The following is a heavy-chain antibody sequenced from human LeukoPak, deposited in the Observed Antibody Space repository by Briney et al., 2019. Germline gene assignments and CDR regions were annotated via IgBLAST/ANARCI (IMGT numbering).Heavy chain of an antibody. CDR1: GGTFSSYS. V-gene: IGHV1-69*11. J-gene: IGHJ4*02. CDR2: IIPILDTA. D-gene: IGHD6-19*01. Sequence: SVKVSCKASGGTFSSYSISWVRQAPGQGRDWMGRIIPILDTANCAQKFQGRVTITTDESTSTAYMELSSLRSEDTAVYYCARQRLPVAGTPRFDYWGQGTLVTVSS. CDR3: ARQRLPVAGTPRFDY.